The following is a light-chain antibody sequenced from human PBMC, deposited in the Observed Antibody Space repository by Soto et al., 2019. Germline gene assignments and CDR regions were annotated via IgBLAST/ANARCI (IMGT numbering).Light chain of an antibody. CDR1: RSDVRSYSL. CDR3: CPYAGSSTYV. V-gene: IGLV2-23*01. Sequence: SLLTQPAAVALSAGQSTTISCTGSRSDVRSYSLFSSYQQHTRKAPTLMIYEGSKPPSGVSNRFSGSKSGNTASLTTSGLHAEDEADYSCCPYAGSSTYVFGTGTKVTVL. J-gene: IGLJ1*01. CDR2: EGS.